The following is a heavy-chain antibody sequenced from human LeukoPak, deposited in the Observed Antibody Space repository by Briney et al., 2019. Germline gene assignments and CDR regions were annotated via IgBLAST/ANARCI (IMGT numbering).Heavy chain of an antibody. CDR3: AREGTYYYDSRGYLGPDY. CDR1: GYTFTSYG. D-gene: IGHD3-22*01. CDR2: ISAYNGNT. V-gene: IGHV1-18*01. J-gene: IGHJ4*02. Sequence: ASVKVSCKASGYTFTSYGISWVRQAPGQGLEWMGWISAYNGNTNYVQKLQGRVTMATDTSTSTAYMELRSLRSDDTAVYYCAREGTYYYDSRGYLGPDYWGQGTLVTVSS.